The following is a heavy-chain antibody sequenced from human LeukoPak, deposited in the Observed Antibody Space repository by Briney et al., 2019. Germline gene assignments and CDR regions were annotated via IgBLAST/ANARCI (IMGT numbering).Heavy chain of an antibody. D-gene: IGHD2-8*01. V-gene: IGHV3-23*01. CDR2: ISGSGGST. Sequence: PGGSLRLSCAASGFTSSRHSMNWVRQAPGKGLEWVSAISGSGGSTYYADSVKGRFTISRDNSKNTLYLQMNSLRAEDTAVYYCAKAPFVLMVYAPTHFDYWGQGTLVTVSS. CDR1: GFTSSRHS. CDR3: AKAPFVLMVYAPTHFDY. J-gene: IGHJ4*02.